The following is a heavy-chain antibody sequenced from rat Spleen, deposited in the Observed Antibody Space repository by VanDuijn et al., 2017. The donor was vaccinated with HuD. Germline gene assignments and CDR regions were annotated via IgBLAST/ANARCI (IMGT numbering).Heavy chain of an antibody. V-gene: IGHV5-20*01. D-gene: IGHD1-11*01. CDR1: GFTFSNYD. Sequence: EVQLVESGGGLVQPGRSLKLSCAASGFTFSNYDMAWVRQAPTKGLEWVASISHDGGSTYYRDSVKGRFTISRDNAKSTLYLQMDSLRSEDTATYYCSREGLYGNFFDYCGQGVMVIVSS. CDR3: SREGLYGNFFDY. CDR2: ISHDGGST. J-gene: IGHJ2*01.